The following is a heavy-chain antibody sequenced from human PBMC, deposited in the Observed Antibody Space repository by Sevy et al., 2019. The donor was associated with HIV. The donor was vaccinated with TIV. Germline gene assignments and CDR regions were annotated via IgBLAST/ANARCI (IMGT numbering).Heavy chain of an antibody. CDR2: IYYSGST. V-gene: IGHV4-59*01. J-gene: IGHJ3*02. Sequence: SETLSLTCTVSGGSISSYYWSWIRQPPGKGLEWSGYIYYSGSTNYNPSLKSRVTISVDTSKNQFSLNLSSVTAADTAVYYCARGREWELLQADAFDIWGQRTMVTVSS. CDR1: GGSISSYY. CDR3: ARGREWELLQADAFDI. D-gene: IGHD1-26*01.